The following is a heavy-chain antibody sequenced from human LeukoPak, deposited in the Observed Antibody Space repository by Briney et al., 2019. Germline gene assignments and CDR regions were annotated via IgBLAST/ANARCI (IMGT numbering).Heavy chain of an antibody. CDR2: ISSSSSYT. V-gene: IGHV3-11*06. CDR1: GFTFSDYY. J-gene: IGHJ4*02. D-gene: IGHD2-15*01. Sequence: GGSLRLSCAASGFTFSDYYMSWIRQAPGKGLEWVSYISSSSSYTNYADSVKGRFTISRDNAKNSLYLQMNSLRAEDTAVYYCARDMGHGGGGSCYDYWGQGTLVTVSS. CDR3: ARDMGHGGGGSCYDY.